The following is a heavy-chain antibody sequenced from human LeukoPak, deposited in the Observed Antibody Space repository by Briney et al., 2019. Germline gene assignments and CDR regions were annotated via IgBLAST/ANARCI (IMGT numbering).Heavy chain of an antibody. CDR1: GFTFITYP. V-gene: IGHV3-23*01. J-gene: IGHJ4*02. CDR2: ISGGGVNT. Sequence: GGSLRLSCVASGFTFITYPMSWVRQAAGKGLEWVSTISGGGVNTYYADSVKGRFTISRDESKNTLYLQINSLRAEDTAVYYCAKSVGYHSDRSGYYWLGTFDSWGQGTLVTVSP. CDR3: AKSVGYHSDRSGYYWLGTFDS. D-gene: IGHD3-22*01.